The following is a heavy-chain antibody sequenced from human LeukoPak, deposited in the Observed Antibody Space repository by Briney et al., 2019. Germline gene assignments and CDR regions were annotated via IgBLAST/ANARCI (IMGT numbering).Heavy chain of an antibody. D-gene: IGHD6-19*01. Sequence: ASVKVSCKASGYTFTGYYMHWVRQAPGQGLEWMGWINPNSGGTNYAQKFQGRVTMTRDTSTSTVDMELSSLRSEDTAVYYCASDPLGYSSGWSWGQGTLVTVSS. J-gene: IGHJ4*02. CDR2: INPNSGGT. V-gene: IGHV1-2*02. CDR1: GYTFTGYY. CDR3: ASDPLGYSSGWS.